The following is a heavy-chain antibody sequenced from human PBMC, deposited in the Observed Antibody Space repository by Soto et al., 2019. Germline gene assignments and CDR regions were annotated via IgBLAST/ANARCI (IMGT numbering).Heavy chain of an antibody. Sequence: ASVKVSFKASGYTFTSHYMHWVRQAPGQGLEWVGMINPTGGGASYEQKFQDRVTMTRDTSTSTVYMELSSLRSEDTAVYFCARGSAYDREPFDYWGQGTLVTVSS. CDR3: ARGSAYDREPFDY. V-gene: IGHV1-46*03. D-gene: IGHD5-12*01. J-gene: IGHJ4*02. CDR1: GYTFTSHY. CDR2: INPTGGGA.